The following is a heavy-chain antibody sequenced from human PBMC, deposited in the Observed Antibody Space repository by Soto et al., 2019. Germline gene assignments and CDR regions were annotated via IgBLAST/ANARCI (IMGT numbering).Heavy chain of an antibody. CDR2: ISGSGGST. D-gene: IGHD6-6*01. V-gene: IGHV3-23*01. CDR1: GFTFSSYA. J-gene: IGHJ3*02. Sequence: EVQLLESGGGLVQPGGSLRLSCAASGFTFSSYAMSWVRQAPGKGLEWVSAISGSGGSTYYADSVKGRFTISRDNSKNTLYLQMNSLRAEDTAVYYFARPYSSSHAFDIWGQGTMVTVSS. CDR3: ARPYSSSHAFDI.